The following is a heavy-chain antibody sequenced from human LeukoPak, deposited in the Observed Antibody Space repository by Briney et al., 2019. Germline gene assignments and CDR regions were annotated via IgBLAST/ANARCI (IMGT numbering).Heavy chain of an antibody. J-gene: IGHJ3*02. CDR3: ARDEVVAATTAGDDAFDI. V-gene: IGHV4-4*02. Sequence: GSLRLSCAASGFTVSSKHMTWVRQPPGKGLEWTGEIYHSGSTNYNPSLKSRVTISVDKSKNQFSLKLSSVTAADTAVYYCARDEVVAATTAGDDAFDIWGQGTMVTVSS. CDR1: GFTVSSKHM. D-gene: IGHD2-15*01. CDR2: IYHSGST.